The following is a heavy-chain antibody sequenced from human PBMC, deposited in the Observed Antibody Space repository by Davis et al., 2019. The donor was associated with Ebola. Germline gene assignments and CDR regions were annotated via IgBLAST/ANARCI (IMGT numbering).Heavy chain of an antibody. CDR3: ARGGVAYSDLDY. CDR2: MNPNSGNT. CDR1: GYSFTTYG. D-gene: IGHD2-21*01. V-gene: IGHV1-8*02. Sequence: ASVKVSCKASGYSFTTYGMNWVPHALGQGLEWMGWMNPNSGNTGYAQKFQGRVTMTRENSMSTAYMELSSLRSEDTAVYFCARGGVAYSDLDYWGQGTLVTVSS. J-gene: IGHJ4*02.